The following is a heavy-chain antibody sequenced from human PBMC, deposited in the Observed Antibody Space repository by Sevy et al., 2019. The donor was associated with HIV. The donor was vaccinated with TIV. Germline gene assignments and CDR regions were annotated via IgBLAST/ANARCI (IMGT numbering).Heavy chain of an antibody. J-gene: IGHJ5*02. D-gene: IGHD2-21*02. Sequence: GGSLRLSCAASGFTFSSYAMHWVRQAPGKGLEWVAVISYDGSNKYYADSVKGRFTISRDNSKNTLYLQMNSLRAEDTAVYYCARAKLSTHIVVVTAIPYWFDPWGQGTLVTVSS. V-gene: IGHV3-30-3*01. CDR3: ARAKLSTHIVVVTAIPYWFDP. CDR1: GFTFSSYA. CDR2: ISYDGSNK.